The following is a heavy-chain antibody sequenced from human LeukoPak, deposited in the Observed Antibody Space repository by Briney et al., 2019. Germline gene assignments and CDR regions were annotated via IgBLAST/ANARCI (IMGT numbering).Heavy chain of an antibody. CDR3: ARLMGATDFDFDY. CDR2: IYYSGST. D-gene: IGHD1-26*01. Sequence: SETLSLTCTVSGGSISSSSYYWGWIRQPPGKGLEWIGSIYYSGSTYYNPSLKSRVTISVDTSKNQFSLKLSSVTAADTAVYYCARLMGATDFDFDYWGQGTLVTVSS. J-gene: IGHJ4*02. CDR1: GGSISSSSYY. V-gene: IGHV4-39*01.